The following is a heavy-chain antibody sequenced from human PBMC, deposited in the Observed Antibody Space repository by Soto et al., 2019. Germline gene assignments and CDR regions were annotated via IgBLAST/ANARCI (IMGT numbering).Heavy chain of an antibody. CDR1: GFTFSSYS. CDR2: ISSSSSYI. D-gene: IGHD2-2*01. J-gene: IGHJ6*02. CDR3: ARDSGIVVVPAAKYYYYYGMDV. Sequence: GGSLRLSCAASGFTFSSYSMNWVRQAPGKGLEWVSSISSSSSYIYYADSVKGRFTISRDNAKNSLYLQMNSLRAEDTAVYYCARDSGIVVVPAAKYYYYYGMDVWGQGTTVTVSS. V-gene: IGHV3-21*01.